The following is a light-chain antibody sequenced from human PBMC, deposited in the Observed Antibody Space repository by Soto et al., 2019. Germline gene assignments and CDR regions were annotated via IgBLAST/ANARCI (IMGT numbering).Light chain of an antibody. Sequence: IQLTQSPSSLSASVGDRVTITCRASQGISSYLAWYQQKPGKAPKLLIYAASTLQSGVPSRFSGSGSGTNFPLTISSLQPEDFATYYCQQEAFTFGPGTKVDIK. CDR2: AAS. V-gene: IGKV1-9*01. CDR1: QGISSY. CDR3: QQEAFT. J-gene: IGKJ3*01.